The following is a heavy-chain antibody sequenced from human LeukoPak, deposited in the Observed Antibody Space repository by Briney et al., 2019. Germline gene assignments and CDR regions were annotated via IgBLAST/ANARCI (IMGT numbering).Heavy chain of an antibody. CDR3: ARDQEGFDY. J-gene: IGHJ4*02. V-gene: IGHV1-46*01. CDR1: GGTFSSYV. CDR2: INPSGGST. Sequence: ASVKVSCKASGGTFSSYVISWVRQAPGQGLEWMGIINPSGGSTSYAQKFQGRVTVTRDTSTSTVHMELSGLRSEDTAVYYCARDQEGFDYWGQGTLVTVSS.